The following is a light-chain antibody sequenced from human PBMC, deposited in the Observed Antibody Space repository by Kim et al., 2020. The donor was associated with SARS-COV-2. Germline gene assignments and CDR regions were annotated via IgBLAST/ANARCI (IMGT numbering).Light chain of an antibody. V-gene: IGLV1-40*01. CDR1: SSNIGAGYD. Sequence: QLVLTQPPSVSGAPGQRVTISCTGSSSNIGAGYDVHWYQQLPGTAPKLLLYRNNNRPSGVPDRFSGSKSGTSASLAITGLQAEDEADYYCQSYDSSLAAYVFGTGTKVTAL. CDR2: RNN. J-gene: IGLJ1*01. CDR3: QSYDSSLAAYV.